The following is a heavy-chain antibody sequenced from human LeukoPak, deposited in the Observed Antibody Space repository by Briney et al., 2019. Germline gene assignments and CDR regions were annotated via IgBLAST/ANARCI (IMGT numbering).Heavy chain of an antibody. CDR2: MNPNSGNT. CDR1: GYTFTSYD. CDR3: ARARPVRYYDILTGYSDY. J-gene: IGHJ4*02. V-gene: IGHV1-8*01. D-gene: IGHD3-9*01. Sequence: ASVKVSCKASGYTFTSYDINWVRQATGQGLEWMGWMNPNSGNTGYAQKFQGRVTMTRNTSISTAYMELSSLRSEDTAAYYCARARPVRYYDILTGYSDYWGQGTLVTVSS.